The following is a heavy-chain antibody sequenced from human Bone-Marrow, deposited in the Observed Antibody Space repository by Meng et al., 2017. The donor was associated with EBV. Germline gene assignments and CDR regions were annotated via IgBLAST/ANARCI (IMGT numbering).Heavy chain of an antibody. CDR2: ISSNSIDI. V-gene: IGHV3-21*01. J-gene: IGHJ4*02. D-gene: IGHD2-8*01. Sequence: EVQLEESGGXLVKPGXSLRLSCAASGFTLRSYSMNWVRLAPGKGLEWVSSISSNSIDIYYADLVKGRFTISRDNAKNSLFLQMNSLRAEDTAVYYCARDRTSNRFDYGGQGTLVTVSS. CDR1: GFTLRSYS. CDR3: ARDRTSNRFDY.